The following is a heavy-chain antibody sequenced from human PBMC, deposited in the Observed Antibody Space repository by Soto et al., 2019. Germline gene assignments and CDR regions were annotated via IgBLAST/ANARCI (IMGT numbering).Heavy chain of an antibody. CDR2: VNPSSGNT. J-gene: IGHJ5*02. Sequence: QVQLVQSGAEVKRPGASVKVSCEASGYTFTTYDINWVRQASGQGLEWMGCVNPSSGNTVYAQKFHGRVTMTRDTSISTAYMELSSLKSENTAIYYCARASMYIWNDHWDQGTLVTVSS. D-gene: IGHD1-20*01. V-gene: IGHV1-8*01. CDR1: GYTFTTYD. CDR3: ARASMYIWNDH.